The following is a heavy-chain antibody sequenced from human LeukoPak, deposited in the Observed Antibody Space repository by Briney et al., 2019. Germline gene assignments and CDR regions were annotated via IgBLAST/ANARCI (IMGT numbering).Heavy chain of an antibody. CDR1: GGSFSGYY. D-gene: IGHD1-14*01. J-gene: IGHJ6*03. CDR3: ARGRYSRNYYYYYMDV. CDR2: INHSGST. Sequence: SETLSLTCAVYGGSFSGYYWSWIRQPPGKGLEWIGEINHSGSTNYNPSLKSRVTISVDTSKNQFSLKLSSVTAADTAVYYCARGRYSRNYYYYYMDVWGKGTTVTVSS. V-gene: IGHV4-34*01.